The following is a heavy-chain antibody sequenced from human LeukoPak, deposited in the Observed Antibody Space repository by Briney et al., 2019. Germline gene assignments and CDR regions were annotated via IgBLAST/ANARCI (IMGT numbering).Heavy chain of an antibody. CDR2: IYASGST. D-gene: IGHD5-24*01. J-gene: IGHJ6*03. CDR3: ARSAGFNYFYMDV. Sequence: SETLSLTCSVSGGSISNFFWTWIRQPAGKGLEYIGRIYASGSTDYNPSLRSRLTLSLDTSKNQFSLRLNSVTAADTAVYYCARSAGFNYFYMDVWGKGTTVTVSS. V-gene: IGHV4-4*07. CDR1: GGSISNFF.